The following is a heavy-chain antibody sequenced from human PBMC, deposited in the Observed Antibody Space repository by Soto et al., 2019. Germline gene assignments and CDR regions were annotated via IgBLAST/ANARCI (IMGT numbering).Heavy chain of an antibody. CDR1: GFKISSSS. D-gene: IGHD1-26*01. Sequence: PGGSLRLSCAAFGFKISSSSMNWVRQAPGRGLEWVAYISDSGSNTLYADSVKGRFTVSRDTAKNSLYLQMSGLRDEDTAVYYCARDPMRGSYGSFDYWGQGTLVTVSS. J-gene: IGHJ4*02. V-gene: IGHV3-48*02. CDR2: ISDSGSNT. CDR3: ARDPMRGSYGSFDY.